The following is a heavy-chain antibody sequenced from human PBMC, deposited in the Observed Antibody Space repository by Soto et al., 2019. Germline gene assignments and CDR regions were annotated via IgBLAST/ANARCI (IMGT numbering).Heavy chain of an antibody. D-gene: IGHD2-8*01. V-gene: IGHV4-59*08. CDR1: GISISPYY. CDR2: IIYNGNS. J-gene: IGHJ4*02. Sequence: ETLSLTCSVSGISISPYYWSWVRQPPGKGLEWIGYIIYNGNSNYNPSLESRVTLSLDTSKNQFSLELKSVTAADTAVYYCATLHSYGVDYWGQGTLVTVSS. CDR3: ATLHSYGVDY.